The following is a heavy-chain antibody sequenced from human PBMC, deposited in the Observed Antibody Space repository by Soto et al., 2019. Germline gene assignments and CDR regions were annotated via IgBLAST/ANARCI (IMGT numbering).Heavy chain of an antibody. J-gene: IGHJ6*03. CDR2: IYPGDSDT. V-gene: IGHV5-51*01. CDR3: ARHVEYYDILTGSTPYYYYYTDV. Sequence: GESLKISCKGSGYSFSSYCIGWVRQMPGKGLEWMGIIYPGDSDTRYSPSFQGQVTISADKSINTAYLQWSSLKASDTAMYYCARHVEYYDILTGSTPYYYYYTDVWGKGTTVTVSS. CDR1: GYSFSSYC. D-gene: IGHD3-9*01.